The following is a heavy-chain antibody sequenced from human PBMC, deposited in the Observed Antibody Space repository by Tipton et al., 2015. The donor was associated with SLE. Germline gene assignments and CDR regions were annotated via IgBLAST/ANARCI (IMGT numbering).Heavy chain of an antibody. CDR1: GGSISSHY. J-gene: IGHJ4*02. V-gene: IGHV4-59*11. CDR3: ARDTHLGY. CDR2: IYYSGST. Sequence: TLSLTCTVSGGSISSHYWSWIRQPPGKGLEWIGYIYYSGSTNYNPSLKSRVTISVDTSKNQFSLKLSSVTAADTAVYYCARDTHLGYWGQGTLVTVSS.